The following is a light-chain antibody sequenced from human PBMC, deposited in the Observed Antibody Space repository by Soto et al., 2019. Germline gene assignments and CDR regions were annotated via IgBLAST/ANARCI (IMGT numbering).Light chain of an antibody. V-gene: IGLV2-14*01. CDR2: DVS. J-gene: IGLJ3*02. CDR1: SSDVGGYNF. CDR3: SSYTSSSTLGV. Sequence: QSALTQPASLSGSPGQSITISCTGTSSDVGGYNFVSWYQQHPGKAPKVMIYDVSNRPSGVSTRFSGSKSGNTASLTISGLQAEDEAEYYCSSYTSSSTLGVFGGGTKLTVL.